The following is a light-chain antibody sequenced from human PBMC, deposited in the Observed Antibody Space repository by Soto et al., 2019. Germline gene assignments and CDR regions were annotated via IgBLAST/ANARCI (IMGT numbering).Light chain of an antibody. J-gene: IGKJ1*01. CDR2: DAS. CDR1: QSVSGW. CDR3: QQYETFSGT. Sequence: DIQMTQSPSTLTAAIADTVTVTWRASQSVSGWLAWYQQKPGEAPKLLIYDASALPRGVPSRFSGSGSGTKFTLTTASLQPDDFATYYCQQYETFSGTFGPGTKVDI. V-gene: IGKV1-5*01.